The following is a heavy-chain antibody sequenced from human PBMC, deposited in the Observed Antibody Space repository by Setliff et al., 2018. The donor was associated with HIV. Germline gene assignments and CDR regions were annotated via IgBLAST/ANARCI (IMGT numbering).Heavy chain of an antibody. CDR1: GFTFSDYY. V-gene: IGHV3-11*05. J-gene: IGHJ6*03. CDR2: ISSSSSYT. CDR3: ARDSLLSGSYYYYYYYYMDV. Sequence: GGSLRLSCAASGFTFSDYYMSWIRQAPGKGLEWVSYISSSSSYTNYADSVKGRFTISRDNAKNSRYLQMNSLRAEDTAVYYWARDSLLSGSYYYYYYYYMDVWGKGTTVTVSS. D-gene: IGHD1-26*01.